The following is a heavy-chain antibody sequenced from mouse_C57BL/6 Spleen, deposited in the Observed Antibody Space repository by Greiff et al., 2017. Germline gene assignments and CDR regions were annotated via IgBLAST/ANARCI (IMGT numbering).Heavy chain of an antibody. J-gene: IGHJ2*01. V-gene: IGHV1-80*01. CDR3: ARGDYGSSNFDY. Sequence: VQLQQSGAELVKPGASVKISCKASGYAFSSYWMNWVKQRPGKGLEWIGQIYPGDGDTNYNGKFKGKATLTADKSSSTAYMQLSSLTSEDSAVYFCARGDYGSSNFDYWGQGTTLTVSS. CDR2: IYPGDGDT. D-gene: IGHD1-1*01. CDR1: GYAFSSYW.